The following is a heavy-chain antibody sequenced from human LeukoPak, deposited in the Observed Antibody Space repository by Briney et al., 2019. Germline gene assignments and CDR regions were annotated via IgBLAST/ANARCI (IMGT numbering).Heavy chain of an antibody. CDR2: ITISGHTK. CDR3: ARGDPHADL. CDR1: GFDLSTYE. Sequence: GGSLRLSCAASGFDLSTYEMNWVRQAPGKGLEWIADITISGHTKNYADSVKGRFTISRDNARTSLYLQMNSLRVENTGVYYCARGDPHADLWGQGTLVTVSS. V-gene: IGHV3-48*03. J-gene: IGHJ5*02.